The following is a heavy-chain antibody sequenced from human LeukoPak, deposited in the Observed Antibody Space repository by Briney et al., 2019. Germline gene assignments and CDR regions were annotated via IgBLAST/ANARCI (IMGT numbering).Heavy chain of an antibody. D-gene: IGHD3-3*01. V-gene: IGHV3-43*02. CDR1: GFTFSSYA. CDR2: ISGDGGST. Sequence: PGGSLRLSCAASGFTFSSYAMHWVRQAPGKGLEWVSLISGDGGSTYYADSVKGRFTSSRDNSKNSLYLQMNSLRTEDTALYYCAKDTIVGYDFWSGYFAYWGQGTLVTVSS. CDR3: AKDTIVGYDFWSGYFAY. J-gene: IGHJ4*02.